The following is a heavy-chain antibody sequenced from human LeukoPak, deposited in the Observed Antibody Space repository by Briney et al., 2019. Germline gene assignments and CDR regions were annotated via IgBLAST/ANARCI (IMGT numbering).Heavy chain of an antibody. CDR2: IYYSGIT. CDR1: GGSISSSGYY. D-gene: IGHD6-13*01. CDR3: ARRPTLSSWYFGASRPGTNWFDP. Sequence: SETLSLTCIVSGGSISSSGYYWGWIRQPPGKGLEWIGSIYYSGITYYNPSLKSRVTISVDTSKNQFSLKLSSVTAADTAVYYCARRPTLSSWYFGASRPGTNWFDPWGQGTLVTVSS. V-gene: IGHV4-39*07. J-gene: IGHJ5*02.